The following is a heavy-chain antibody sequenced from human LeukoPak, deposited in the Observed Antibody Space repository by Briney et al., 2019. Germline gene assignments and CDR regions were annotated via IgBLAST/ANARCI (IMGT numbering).Heavy chain of an antibody. D-gene: IGHD5-24*01. CDR2: INPNGGVT. CDR1: GYTFSGYY. J-gene: IGHJ4*02. CDR3: ARDGGDGYKFYY. V-gene: IGHV1-2*02. Sequence: ASVKVSCKASGYTFSGYYMHWLRQAPGQGLEWMGWINPNGGVTNYAQKFQGRVTMTRDTSISTAYMELSRLRSDDTAVYDCARDGGDGYKFYYWGQGTLVTVSS.